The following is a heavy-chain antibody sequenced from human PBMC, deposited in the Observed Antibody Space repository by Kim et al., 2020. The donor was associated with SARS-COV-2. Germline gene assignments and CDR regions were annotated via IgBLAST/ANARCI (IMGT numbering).Heavy chain of an antibody. J-gene: IGHJ4*02. Sequence: KKHYGVSLKGRVTIPRDNSKNPISLDMNNLRPDDTAVYYCAREESAGFDYWGQGALVTVSS. V-gene: IGHV3-30*03. CDR2: KK. D-gene: IGHD6-13*01. CDR3: AREESAGFDY.